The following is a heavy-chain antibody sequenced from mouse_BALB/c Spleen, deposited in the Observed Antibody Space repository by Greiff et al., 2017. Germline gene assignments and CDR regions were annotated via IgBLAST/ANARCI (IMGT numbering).Heavy chain of an antibody. CDR1: GYTFTSYW. Sequence: VQLQQSGTVLARPGASVKMSCKASGYTFTSYWMHWVKQRPGQGLEWIGAIYPGNSDTSYNQKFKGKAKLTAVTSTSTAYMELSSLTNEDSAVYYCTAYYGNYLYYAMDYWGQGTSVTVSS. CDR3: TAYYGNYLYYAMDY. J-gene: IGHJ4*01. D-gene: IGHD2-1*01. V-gene: IGHV1-5*01. CDR2: IYPGNSDT.